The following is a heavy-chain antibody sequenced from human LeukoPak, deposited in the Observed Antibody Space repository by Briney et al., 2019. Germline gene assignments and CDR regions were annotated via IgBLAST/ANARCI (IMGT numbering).Heavy chain of an antibody. CDR1: GFTFSSYA. CDR2: ISYDGSNK. J-gene: IGHJ3*02. CDR3: ARDRDTAMVHAAFDI. D-gene: IGHD5-18*01. V-gene: IGHV3-30*04. Sequence: ERSLRLSCAASGFTFSSYAIHWVRQAPGKGLEWVAVISYDGSNKYYADSVEGRFTISRDNSKNTLYLQMNSLRAEDTAVYYCARDRDTAMVHAAFDIWGQGTMVTVSS.